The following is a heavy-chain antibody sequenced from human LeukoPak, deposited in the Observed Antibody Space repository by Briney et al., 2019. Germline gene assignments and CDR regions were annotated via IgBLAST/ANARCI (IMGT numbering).Heavy chain of an antibody. J-gene: IGHJ4*02. D-gene: IGHD4-17*01. CDR2: IYYSGST. Sequence: PSETLSLTCTVSGGSISSSSYYRGWIRQPPGKGLEWIGSIYYSGSTYYNPSLKSRVTISVDTSKNQFSLKLSSVTAADTAVYYCARADGDYTRYYFDYWGQGTLVTVSS. V-gene: IGHV4-39*07. CDR3: ARADGDYTRYYFDY. CDR1: GGSISSSSYY.